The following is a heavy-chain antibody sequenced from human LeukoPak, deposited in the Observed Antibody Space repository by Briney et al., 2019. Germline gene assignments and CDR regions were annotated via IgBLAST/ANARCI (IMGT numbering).Heavy chain of an antibody. D-gene: IGHD2-15*01. CDR1: GFTFSSYS. CDR2: ISSSSSYI. CDR3: AKLGGVVVVAATPAFDY. J-gene: IGHJ4*02. V-gene: IGHV3-21*04. Sequence: PGGSLRLSCAASGFTFSSYSMNWVRQAPGKGLEWVSSISSSSSYIYYADSVKGRFTISRDNAKNSLYLQMNSLRAEDTAVYYCAKLGGVVVVAATPAFDYWGQGTLVTVSS.